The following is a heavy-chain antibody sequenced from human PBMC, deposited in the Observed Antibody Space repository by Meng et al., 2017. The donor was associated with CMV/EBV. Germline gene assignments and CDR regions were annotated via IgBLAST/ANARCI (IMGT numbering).Heavy chain of an antibody. CDR3: AKCIAVAGNSDY. J-gene: IGHJ4*02. Sequence: GGSLRLSCAASGFTFSSYSMNWVRQAPGKGLEWVSSISSSGSYIYYADSVKGRFTISRDNAKNSLYLQMNSLRAEDTAVYYCAKCIAVAGNSDYWGQGTLVTVSS. CDR1: GFTFSSYS. CDR2: ISSSGSYI. V-gene: IGHV3-21*01. D-gene: IGHD6-19*01.